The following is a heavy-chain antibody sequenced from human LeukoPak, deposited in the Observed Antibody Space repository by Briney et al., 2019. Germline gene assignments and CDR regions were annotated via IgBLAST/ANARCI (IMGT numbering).Heavy chain of an antibody. V-gene: IGHV1-2*02. D-gene: IGHD3-10*01. CDR1: GYTFTGYY. CDR3: ARGPSRLLWFGELENWFDP. CDR2: INPNSGGT. Sequence: RASVKVSCKASGYTFTGYYMHWVRQAPGQGLEWMGWINPNSGGTNYAQKFQGRVTMTRDTSISTAYMELSRLRSDDTAVYYCARGPSRLLWFGELENWFDPWGQGTLVTVSS. J-gene: IGHJ5*02.